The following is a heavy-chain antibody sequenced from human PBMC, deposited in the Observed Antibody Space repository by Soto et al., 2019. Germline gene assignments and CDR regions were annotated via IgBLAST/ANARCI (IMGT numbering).Heavy chain of an antibody. Sequence: SVKVSCKASGGTFSSYAISWVRQAPGQGLEWMGGIIPIFGTANYAQRFQGRVTITADKSTSTAYMELSSLRSEDTAVYYCARGPRYSSSYWFDPWGQGTLVTVSS. CDR2: IIPIFGTA. V-gene: IGHV1-69*06. CDR3: ARGPRYSSSYWFDP. CDR1: GGTFSSYA. J-gene: IGHJ5*02. D-gene: IGHD6-13*01.